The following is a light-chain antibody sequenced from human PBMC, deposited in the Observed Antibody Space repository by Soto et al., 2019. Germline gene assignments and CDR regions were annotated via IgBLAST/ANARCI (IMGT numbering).Light chain of an antibody. CDR1: TGAVTSDYY. CDR3: LLYHGAAQV. Sequence: QAVVTQEPSLTVSPGGTVTLTCASSTGAVTSDYYPNLLQQKPGQAPRSLIHSTYTRHFWTPARFSGSLLGGKAALTVSDVQPEDEADYYCLLYHGAAQVFGGGTKLTVL. J-gene: IGLJ3*02. V-gene: IGLV7-43*01. CDR2: STY.